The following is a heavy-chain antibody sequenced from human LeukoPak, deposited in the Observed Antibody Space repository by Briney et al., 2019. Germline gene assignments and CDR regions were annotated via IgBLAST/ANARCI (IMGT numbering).Heavy chain of an antibody. J-gene: IGHJ4*02. Sequence: ASVKVSCKASGGTSSSYAISWVRQAPGQGLEWMGWISAHNGDTNYAQKLQGRVTMTTDTSTSTAYMELRSLRSDDTAVYYCARVKARSGSYSLDYWGRGTLVTVSS. CDR3: ARVKARSGSYSLDY. CDR1: GGTSSSYA. CDR2: ISAHNGDT. D-gene: IGHD1-26*01. V-gene: IGHV1-18*01.